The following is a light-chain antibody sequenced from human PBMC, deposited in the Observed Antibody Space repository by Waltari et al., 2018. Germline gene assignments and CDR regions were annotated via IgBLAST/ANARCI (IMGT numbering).Light chain of an antibody. J-gene: IGLJ3*02. CDR3: CAYTSASTLGV. CDR1: SRDIGGYVY. Sequence: QSALTQPASVSGSPGQSITISCTGTSRDIGGYVYVSWYQQYPGKAPKLIIYDVIYRPSGVSTRFSGSKSGNTASLTISGLQAEDEANYYCCAYTSASTLGVFGGGTKLTVL. V-gene: IGLV2-14*03. CDR2: DVI.